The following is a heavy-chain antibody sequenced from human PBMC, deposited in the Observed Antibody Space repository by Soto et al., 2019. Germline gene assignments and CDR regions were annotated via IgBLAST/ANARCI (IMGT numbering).Heavy chain of an antibody. V-gene: IGHV3-49*04. J-gene: IGHJ6*02. D-gene: IGHD6-6*01. CDR3: TRYSSYFYYYYGMDV. Sequence: GGSLRLSCTASGFTFGDYAMSWVRQAPGKGLEWVGFIRSKAYGGTTEYAASVKGRFTISRDDSKSIAYLQMNSLKTEDTAVYYCTRYSSYFYYYYGMDVWGQGTTVTVSS. CDR2: IRSKAYGGTT. CDR1: GFTFGDYA.